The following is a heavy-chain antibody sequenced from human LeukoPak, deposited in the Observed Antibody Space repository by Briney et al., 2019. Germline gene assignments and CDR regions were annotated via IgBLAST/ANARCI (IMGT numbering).Heavy chain of an antibody. CDR2: MNPNSGNT. CDR3: ASSKYTDTAMVTFDY. J-gene: IGHJ4*02. Sequence: ASVKVSCKASGYTFTSYDINWVRQATGQGLEWMGWMNPNSGNTGYAQKFQGRVTITADKSTSTAYMELSSLRSEDTAVYYCASSKYTDTAMVTFDYWGQGTLVTVSS. D-gene: IGHD5-18*01. V-gene: IGHV1-8*01. CDR1: GYTFTSYD.